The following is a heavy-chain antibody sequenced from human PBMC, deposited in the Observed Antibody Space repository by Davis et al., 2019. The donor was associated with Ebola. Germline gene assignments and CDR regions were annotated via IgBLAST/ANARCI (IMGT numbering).Heavy chain of an antibody. Sequence: AASVKVSCKASGYTFTSYDINWVRQATGQGLEWMGWISAYNGNTNYAQKLQGRVTMTTDTSTSTAYMELSSLRSEDTAVYYCARGVGAAGDYWGQGTLVTVSS. J-gene: IGHJ4*02. D-gene: IGHD6-13*01. CDR3: ARGVGAAGDY. V-gene: IGHV1-18*01. CDR2: ISAYNGNT. CDR1: GYTFTSYD.